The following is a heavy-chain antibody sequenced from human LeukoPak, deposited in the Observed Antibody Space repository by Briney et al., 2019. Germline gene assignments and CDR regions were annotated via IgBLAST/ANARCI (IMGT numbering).Heavy chain of an antibody. V-gene: IGHV3-23*01. CDR3: ARNQQMGGHSYYYYGMDV. Sequence: GGSLRLSCVGSGFTSIAYALTWARQAPGKGLEWVSGMSGGGVTTYYADSVKGRFTISRDNSKNTLYLQMNSLRADDTAIYYCARNQQMGGHSYYYYGMDVWGQGTTVTVSS. CDR2: MSGGGVTT. CDR1: GFTSIAYA. J-gene: IGHJ6*02. D-gene: IGHD3-10*01.